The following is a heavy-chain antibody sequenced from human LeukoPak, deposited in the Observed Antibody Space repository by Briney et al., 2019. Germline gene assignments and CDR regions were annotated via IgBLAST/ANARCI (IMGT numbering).Heavy chain of an antibody. D-gene: IGHD2-15*01. CDR2: ISYDGSNK. J-gene: IGHJ3*02. CDR3: AKGDDIVVVVAGVDI. Sequence: GGSLRLSCAASGFTFSSYGMHWVRQAPGKGLEWVAVISYDGSNKYYADSVKGRFTISRDNSKNTLYLQMNSLRAEDTAVYYCAKGDDIVVVVAGVDIWGQGTVVTVSS. CDR1: GFTFSSYG. V-gene: IGHV3-30*18.